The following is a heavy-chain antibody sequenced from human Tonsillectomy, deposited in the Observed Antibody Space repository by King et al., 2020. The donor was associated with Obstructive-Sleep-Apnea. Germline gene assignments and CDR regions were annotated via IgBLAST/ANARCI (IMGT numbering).Heavy chain of an antibody. CDR2: INPSGGST. D-gene: IGHD6-13*01. Sequence: VQLVESGAEVKKPGASVKVSCKASGYTFTSYYMHWVRQAPGQGLEWMGIINPSGGSTSYAQKFQGRVTMTRDTSTSTVYMELSSLRSEDTAVYYCARVKLAYPYYYYGMDVWGQGTTVTVSS. J-gene: IGHJ6*02. CDR3: ARVKLAYPYYYYGMDV. CDR1: GYTFTSYY. V-gene: IGHV1-46*01.